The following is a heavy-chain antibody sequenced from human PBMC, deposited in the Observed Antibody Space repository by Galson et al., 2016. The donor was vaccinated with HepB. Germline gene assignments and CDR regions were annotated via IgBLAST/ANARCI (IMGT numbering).Heavy chain of an antibody. V-gene: IGHV4-34*01. D-gene: IGHD2-2*01. Sequence: SETLSLTCAVSAGSFSGHYWSWIRQSPGKGLEWIGEINHTGNTNYNPSLNSRVSISVDTSKMQFSLKLTSVTAADKAIYYCAIARACKSTSCSPNPFDYWGQGTLVTVSS. J-gene: IGHJ4*02. CDR2: INHTGNT. CDR1: AGSFSGHY. CDR3: AIARACKSTSCSPNPFDY.